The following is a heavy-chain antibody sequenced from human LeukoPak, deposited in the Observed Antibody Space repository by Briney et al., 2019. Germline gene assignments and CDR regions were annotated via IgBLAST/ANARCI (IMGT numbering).Heavy chain of an antibody. J-gene: IGHJ4*02. CDR2: INHSGST. V-gene: IGHV4-34*01. CDR3: AREGGTYYSSSRYYKRGFDY. D-gene: IGHD6-13*01. CDR1: GGSFSGYY. Sequence: SETLSLTCAVYGGSFSGYYWSWIRQPPGKGLEWIGEINHSGSTNYNPSLKSRVTISVDTSKNQFSLKLSSVTAADTAVYYCAREGGTYYSSSRYYKRGFDYWGQGTLVTVSS.